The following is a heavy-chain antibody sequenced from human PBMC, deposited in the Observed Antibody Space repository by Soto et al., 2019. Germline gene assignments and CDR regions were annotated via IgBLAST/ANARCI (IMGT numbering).Heavy chain of an antibody. J-gene: IGHJ6*02. CDR2: TRNKANSYTT. D-gene: IGHD3-22*01. Sequence: GGSLRLSCAASGFTFSDHYMDWVRQAPGKGLEWVGRTRNKANSYTTEYAASVKGRFTISRDDSKNSLYLQMNSLKTEDTAVYYCAREDLDSSGYYYYYYGMDVWGQGTTGTVSS. CDR3: AREDLDSSGYYYYYYGMDV. V-gene: IGHV3-72*01. CDR1: GFTFSDHY.